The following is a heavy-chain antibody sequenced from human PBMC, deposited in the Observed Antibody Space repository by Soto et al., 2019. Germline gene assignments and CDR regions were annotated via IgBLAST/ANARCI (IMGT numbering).Heavy chain of an antibody. CDR1: GGSISSSSYY. D-gene: IGHD5-18*01. CDR2: IYYSGST. Sequence: QLQLQESGPGLVKPSETLSLTCTVSGGSISSSSYYWGWIRQPPGKGLEWIGSIYYSGSTYYNPSLKSRVTISVDTSKNQFSLKLSSVTAADTAVYYCARIVGDTAMATSDYWGQGTLVTVSS. CDR3: ARIVGDTAMATSDY. J-gene: IGHJ4*02. V-gene: IGHV4-39*01.